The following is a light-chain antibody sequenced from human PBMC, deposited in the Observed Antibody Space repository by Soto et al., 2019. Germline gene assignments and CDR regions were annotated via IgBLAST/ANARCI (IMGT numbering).Light chain of an antibody. Sequence: EIVLTQSPGTLSLSPGEKDTLSCRASQTVNSVYLAWYQQKHGQAPRLLIYGASSRATGIPDRFSGSGSGTDFTLTIFRLVPEDFAVYYCQQYGSSPLTFGGGTKVDIK. CDR1: QTVNSVY. CDR2: GAS. J-gene: IGKJ4*01. CDR3: QQYGSSPLT. V-gene: IGKV3-20*01.